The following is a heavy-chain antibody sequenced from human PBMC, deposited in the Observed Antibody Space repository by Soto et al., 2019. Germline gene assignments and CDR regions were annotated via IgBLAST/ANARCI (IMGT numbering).Heavy chain of an antibody. CDR1: GGTFSSYT. J-gene: IGHJ4*02. CDR3: SRGGGWDEMDY. Sequence: SVKVSCKASGGTFSSYTISWVRQAPGQGLEWMGRIIPILGIANYAQKFQGRVTITADKSTSTAYMELSSLRSEDTAVYYCSRGGGWDEMDYWGQGTLVTVSS. D-gene: IGHD6-19*01. V-gene: IGHV1-69*02. CDR2: IIPILGIA.